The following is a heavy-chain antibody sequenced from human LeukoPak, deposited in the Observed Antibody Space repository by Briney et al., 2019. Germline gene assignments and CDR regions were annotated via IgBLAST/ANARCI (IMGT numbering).Heavy chain of an antibody. Sequence: PGGSLRLSCAASGFTFSSYGMHWVRQAPGKGLEWVAFIRYDGSNKYYADSVKGRFTISRDNSKNTLYLQMNSLRAEDTAVYYCAKDRGLSGYYGSGSYYPLYWGHGTLVTVSS. CDR1: GFTFSSYG. D-gene: IGHD3-10*01. V-gene: IGHV3-30*02. J-gene: IGHJ4*01. CDR2: IRYDGSNK. CDR3: AKDRGLSGYYGSGSYYPLY.